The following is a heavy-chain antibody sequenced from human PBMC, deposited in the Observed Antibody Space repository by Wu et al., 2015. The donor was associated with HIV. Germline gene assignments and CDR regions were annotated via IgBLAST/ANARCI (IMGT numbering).Heavy chain of an antibody. CDR2: FNPNGGST. CDR3: ARDGGRGVERHYKFGMDV. V-gene: IGHV1-46*01. Sequence: VQLVQSGAEVKKPGASVKVSCKASGYTLSSHYIHWVRQAPGQGLVWMGVFNPNGGSTNLAQKFKGRVTMTRDTSASTVYMELSSLGSEDTAVYYCARDGGRGVERHYKFGMDVVGPRDHGHRSP. J-gene: IGHJ6*02. CDR1: GYTLSSHY. D-gene: IGHD1-1*01.